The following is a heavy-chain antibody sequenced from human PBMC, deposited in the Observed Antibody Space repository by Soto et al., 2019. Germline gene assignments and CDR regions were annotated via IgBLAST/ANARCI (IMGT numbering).Heavy chain of an antibody. J-gene: IGHJ3*02. D-gene: IGHD3-10*01. CDR3: TTAFGRSLGAFDI. Sequence: KPGGSLRLSCAASGFTFSNAWMSWVRQDPGKGLEWVGRIKSKTDGGTTDYAAPVKGRFTISRDDSKNTLYLQMNSLKTEDTAVYYCTTAFGRSLGAFDIWGQGTMVTVSS. CDR2: IKSKTDGGTT. V-gene: IGHV3-15*01. CDR1: GFTFSNAW.